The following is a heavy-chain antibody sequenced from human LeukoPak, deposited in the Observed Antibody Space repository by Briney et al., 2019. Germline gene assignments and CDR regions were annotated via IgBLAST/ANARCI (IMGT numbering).Heavy chain of an antibody. CDR1: GFTFSSYS. Sequence: GGSLGLSCAASGFTFSSYSMNWVRQAPGKGLEWVSSISSSSSYIYYADSVKGRFTISRDNAKNSLYLQMNSLRAEDTAVYYCARTITGTTGDYWGQGTLVTVSS. J-gene: IGHJ4*02. CDR3: ARTITGTTGDY. CDR2: ISSSSSYI. D-gene: IGHD1-7*01. V-gene: IGHV3-21*01.